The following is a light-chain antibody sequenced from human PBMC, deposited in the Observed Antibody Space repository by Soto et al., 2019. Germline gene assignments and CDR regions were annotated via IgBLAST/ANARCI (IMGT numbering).Light chain of an antibody. Sequence: VMTQSPSTLSRSPGDRATLSCSARQSVSGSIAWYQQKPGHAPRLLIYDASNSGSGIPARFSGSGSGTEFTLTISSLQSEDFAVYYCQHYNNWTPTFGGGTKVDIK. V-gene: IGKV3D-15*01. CDR2: DAS. CDR3: QHYNNWTPT. J-gene: IGKJ4*01. CDR1: QSVSGS.